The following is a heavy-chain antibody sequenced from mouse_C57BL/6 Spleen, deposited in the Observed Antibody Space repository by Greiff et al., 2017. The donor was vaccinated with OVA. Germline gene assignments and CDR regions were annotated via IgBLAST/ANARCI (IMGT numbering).Heavy chain of an antibody. CDR1: GYTFTSYW. D-gene: IGHD1-1*01. CDR3: TRSSYPYAMDY. V-gene: IGHV1-5*01. Sequence: EVQLQQSGTVLARPGASVKMSCKTSGYTFTSYWMHWVKQRPGQGLEWIGAIYPGNSDTSYNQKFKGKAKLTAVTSASTAYMELRSLTTEDSAVNYCTRSSYPYAMDYWGQGTSVTVSS. J-gene: IGHJ4*01. CDR2: IYPGNSDT.